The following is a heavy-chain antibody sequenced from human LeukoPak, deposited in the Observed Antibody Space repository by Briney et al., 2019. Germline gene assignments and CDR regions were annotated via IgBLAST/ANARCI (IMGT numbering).Heavy chain of an antibody. CDR3: ARTVPRYYYGSGSYPYFDY. D-gene: IGHD3-10*01. CDR2: IYYSGST. J-gene: IGHJ4*02. V-gene: IGHV4-59*12. CDR1: GGSISSYY. Sequence: SETLSLTCTVSGGSISSYYWSWIRQPPEKGLEWIGYIYYSGSTNYNPSLKSRVTISMDTSKNQFSPKLSSVTAADTAVYYCARTVPRYYYGSGSYPYFDYWGQGTLVTVSS.